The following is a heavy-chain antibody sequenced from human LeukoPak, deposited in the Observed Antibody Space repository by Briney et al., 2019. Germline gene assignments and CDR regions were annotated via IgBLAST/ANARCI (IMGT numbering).Heavy chain of an antibody. Sequence: SETLSLTCAVYGGSFSGYYWSWIRQPPGKGLEWIGEINHSGSTNYNPSLKSRVTISVDTSKNQFSLKLSSVTAADTAVYYCARDAAAGNNWFDPWGQGTLVTVSS. V-gene: IGHV4-34*01. CDR2: INHSGST. CDR1: GGSFSGYY. CDR3: ARDAAAGNNWFDP. D-gene: IGHD6-25*01. J-gene: IGHJ5*02.